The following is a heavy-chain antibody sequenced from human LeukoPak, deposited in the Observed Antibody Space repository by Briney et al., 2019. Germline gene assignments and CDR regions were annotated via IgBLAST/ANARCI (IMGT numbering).Heavy chain of an antibody. CDR2: ISAYNGNT. V-gene: IGHV1-18*01. D-gene: IGHD2-15*01. J-gene: IGHJ4*02. CDR1: GYTFTSYG. Sequence: GASVKVSCKASGYTFTSYGISWVRQAPGQGLEWMGWISAYNGNTNYAQKLQGRVTMTTDTSTSTAYMELRSLRSDDTAVYYYARDKGTLVVVAATDYFDYWGQGTLVTVSS. CDR3: ARDKGTLVVVAATDYFDY.